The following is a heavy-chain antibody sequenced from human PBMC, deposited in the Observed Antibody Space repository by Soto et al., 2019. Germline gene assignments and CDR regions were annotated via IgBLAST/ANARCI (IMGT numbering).Heavy chain of an antibody. CDR1: GFTFSSYA. V-gene: IGHV3-23*01. J-gene: IGHJ6*02. Sequence: PGGSLRLFCAASGFTFSSYAMSWVRQAPGKGLEWVSAISGSGGSTYYADSVKGRFTISRDNSKNTLYLQMNSLRAEDTAVYYCAKGSAVAGMRAAYYYYGMDVWGQGTTVTVSS. CDR3: AKGSAVAGMRAAYYYYGMDV. CDR2: ISGSGGST. D-gene: IGHD6-19*01.